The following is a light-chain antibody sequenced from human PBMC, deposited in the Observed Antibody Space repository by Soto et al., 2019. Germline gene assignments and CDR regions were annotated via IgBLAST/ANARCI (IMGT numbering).Light chain of an antibody. CDR3: QQYYSTPFT. CDR2: WAS. Sequence: DIVMTQSPDSLAVSLGERATINCKSSQNVLYSSNNKNYLAWYQQKPGQPTKLLIYWASIRESGVPDRFSGSGYGTDFTLTISSLQAEDVAVYYCQQYYSTPFTFGPGTRVAIK. J-gene: IGKJ3*01. V-gene: IGKV4-1*01. CDR1: QNVLYSSNNKNY.